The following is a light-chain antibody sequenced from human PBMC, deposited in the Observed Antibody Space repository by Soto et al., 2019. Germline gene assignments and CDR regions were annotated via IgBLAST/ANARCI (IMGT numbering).Light chain of an antibody. Sequence: QSALTQPASVSASPGQSITISCTGTSSDVGGYDYVSWYQHSPGKAPKLIIYDVTSRPSGVSDRFSGSKSGNTASLTISGLQSEDEADYYCTSYSGSSTLVLFGGGTKVTVL. CDR2: DVT. J-gene: IGLJ3*02. CDR3: TSYSGSSTLVL. CDR1: SSDVGGYDY. V-gene: IGLV2-14*03.